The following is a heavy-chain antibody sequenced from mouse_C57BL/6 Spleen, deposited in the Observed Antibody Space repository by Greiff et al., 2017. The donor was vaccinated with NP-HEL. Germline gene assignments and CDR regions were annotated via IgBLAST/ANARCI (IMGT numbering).Heavy chain of an antibody. CDR3: ARNIEYDVGFYFDY. Sequence: QVQLKESGAELARPGASVKLSCKASGYTFTSYGISWVKQRTGQGLEWIGEIYPRSGNTYYNEKFKGKATLTADKSSSTAYMELRSLTSEDAAVYFCARNIEYDVGFYFDYWGQGTTLTVSS. CDR2: IYPRSGNT. V-gene: IGHV1-81*01. CDR1: GYTFTSYG. J-gene: IGHJ2*01. D-gene: IGHD2-4*01.